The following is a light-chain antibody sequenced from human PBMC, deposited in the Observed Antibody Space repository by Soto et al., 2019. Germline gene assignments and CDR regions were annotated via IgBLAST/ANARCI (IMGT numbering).Light chain of an antibody. CDR2: DAS. Sequence: IEVTQSPSSLAASLGDRVTITYRASQTIGTYVNWYRQKSGAAPELLIYDASTLQSGVPSRFSGSGSGTDFTLTISSLQPEDFATCYCQQANSFPFTFGGGTKVDI. V-gene: IGKV1-39*01. CDR1: QTIGTY. J-gene: IGKJ4*01. CDR3: QQANSFPFT.